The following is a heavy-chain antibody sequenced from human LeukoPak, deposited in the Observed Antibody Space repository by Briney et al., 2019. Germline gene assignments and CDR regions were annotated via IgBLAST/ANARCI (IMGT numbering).Heavy chain of an antibody. CDR1: GGSINSSNW. CDR2: VYRSGST. D-gene: IGHD3-22*01. J-gene: IGHJ4*02. CDR3: ARVKSSGPFDY. Sequence: SGTLSLTCTVSGGSINSSNWWSWVRQPPGKGLEWIGEVYRSGSTNYNPSLKSRVTISVDKSKNQFSLNLNSVTAADTAVYYCARVKSSGPFDYWSQGTLVTVSS. V-gene: IGHV4-4*02.